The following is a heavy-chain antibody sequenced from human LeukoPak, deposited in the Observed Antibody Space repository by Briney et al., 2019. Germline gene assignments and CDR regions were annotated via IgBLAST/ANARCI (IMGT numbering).Heavy chain of an antibody. CDR1: GGSFSGYY. CDR2: IYYSGST. Sequence: SETLSLTCAVYGGSFSGYYWGWIRQPPGKGLEWIGYIYYSGSTNYNPSLKSRVTISVDTSKNQFSLKLSSVTAADTAVYYCARDIRYCSGGSCYVLWGQGTLVTVSS. J-gene: IGHJ4*02. D-gene: IGHD2-15*01. CDR3: ARDIRYCSGGSCYVL. V-gene: IGHV4-59*12.